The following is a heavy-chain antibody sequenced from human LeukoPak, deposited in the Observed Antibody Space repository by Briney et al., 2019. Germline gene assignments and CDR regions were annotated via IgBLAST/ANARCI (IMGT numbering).Heavy chain of an antibody. CDR2: ISYDGSNK. CDR3: AKGLITMVRGVIIPDYFDY. D-gene: IGHD3-10*01. CDR1: GFTFSSYG. J-gene: IGHJ4*02. V-gene: IGHV3-30*18. Sequence: GGSLRLSCAASGFTFSSYGMRWVRQAPGKGLEWVAVISYDGSNKYYADSVKGRFTISRDNSKNTLYLQMNSLRAEDTAVYYCAKGLITMVRGVIIPDYFDYWGQGTLVTVSS.